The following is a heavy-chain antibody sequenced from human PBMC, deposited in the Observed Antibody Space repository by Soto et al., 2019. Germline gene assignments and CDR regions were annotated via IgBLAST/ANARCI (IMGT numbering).Heavy chain of an antibody. D-gene: IGHD2-2*01. Sequence: EVQLVESGGGLVQPGGSLRLSCAASGFTFSDYWMSWVRQAPGKGLEWVANIKQDGSENYYVDSVRSRCTISRDNAKNSLYLQMNSLGAEHTVLYYCCYSTSSNGNWGQGALVTVSS. CDR1: GFTFSDYW. CDR3: CYSTSSNGN. CDR2: IKQDGSEN. V-gene: IGHV3-7*01. J-gene: IGHJ4*02.